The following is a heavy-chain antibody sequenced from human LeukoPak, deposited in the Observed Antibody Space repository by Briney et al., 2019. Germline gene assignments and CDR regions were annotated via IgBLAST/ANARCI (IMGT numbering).Heavy chain of an antibody. V-gene: IGHV3-7*01. CDR2: INQDGSEK. J-gene: IGHJ4*02. Sequence: GGSLRLSCAASGVTFSTFWMHWVRQAPGKGLEWVGNINQDGSEKYYMDSVKGRFTISRDNAKNTLYLQMNSLRAEDTAVYYCAEQGTEWGQGTLVTVSS. CDR3: AEQGTE. CDR1: GVTFSTFW. D-gene: IGHD7-27*01.